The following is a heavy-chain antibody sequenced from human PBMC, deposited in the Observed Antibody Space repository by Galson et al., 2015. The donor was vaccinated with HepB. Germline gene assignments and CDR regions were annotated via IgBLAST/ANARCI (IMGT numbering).Heavy chain of an antibody. J-gene: IGHJ6*02. CDR3: AKVCPGNNYGLFYYYYYGMDV. CDR2: ISASGGNT. D-gene: IGHD3-10*02. V-gene: IGHV3-23*01. Sequence: SLRLSCAASGFTFSTYAMSWVRQAPGKGLEWVSTISASGGNTYYVDSVKGRFTISRDNSKNTLYVQMNSLRAEDTAVYYCAKVCPGNNYGLFYYYYYGMDVWGQGTTVTVSS. CDR1: GFTFSTYA.